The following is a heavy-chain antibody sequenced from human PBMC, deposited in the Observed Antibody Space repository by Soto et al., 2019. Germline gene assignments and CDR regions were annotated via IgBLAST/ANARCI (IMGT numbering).Heavy chain of an antibody. D-gene: IGHD3-9*01. Sequence: PGGSLRLSCAASGFTFSSYAMHWVRQAPGKGLEWVAVISYDGSNKYYADSVKGRFTISRDNSKNTLYLQMNSLRAEDTAVYYCARDRAYDILAPHYYGMDVWGQGTTVTVSS. J-gene: IGHJ6*02. CDR1: GFTFSSYA. CDR2: ISYDGSNK. CDR3: ARDRAYDILAPHYYGMDV. V-gene: IGHV3-30-3*01.